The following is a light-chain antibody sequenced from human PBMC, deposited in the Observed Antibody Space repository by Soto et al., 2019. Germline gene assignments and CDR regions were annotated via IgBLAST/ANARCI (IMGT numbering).Light chain of an antibody. V-gene: IGKV1-6*01. CDR3: LHDFHFPRT. CDR1: QGISRD. J-gene: IGKJ1*01. CDR2: SAS. Sequence: AIHMTQSPSSLSASVGATVSITCRASQGISRDLSWYQQKPGKAPNLLIYSASELQNGVPSRFGRSGSGTDLTLAISTLQTEDFPTYDGLHDFHFPRTSGQGTKV.